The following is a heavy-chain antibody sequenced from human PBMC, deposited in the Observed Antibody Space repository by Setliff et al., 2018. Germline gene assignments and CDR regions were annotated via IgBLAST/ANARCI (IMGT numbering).Heavy chain of an antibody. CDR1: GGSISSYY. CDR3: ARDRPIAAAGTFIRYYYYYGMDV. J-gene: IGHJ6*02. D-gene: IGHD6-13*01. CDR2: IYYSGST. V-gene: IGHV4-59*01. Sequence: LSLTCTVSGGSISSYYWSWIRQPPGKGLEWIGYIYYSGSTNYNPSLKSRVTISVDTSKNQYSLKLSSVTAADTAVYYCARDRPIAAAGTFIRYYYYYGMDVWGQGTTVTVSS.